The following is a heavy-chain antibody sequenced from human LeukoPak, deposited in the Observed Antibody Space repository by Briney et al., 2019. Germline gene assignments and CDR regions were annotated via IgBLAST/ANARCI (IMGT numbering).Heavy chain of an antibody. CDR3: ARGTRYYDFWSGYSCGMDV. V-gene: IGHV3-30*04. Sequence: GALRLSCAASGFTFSSYAMHWVRQAPGKGLEWVAVISYDGSNKYYADSVKGRFTISRDNSKNTLYLQMNSLRAEDTAVYYCARGTRYYDFWSGYSCGMDVWGQGTTVTASS. CDR2: ISYDGSNK. J-gene: IGHJ6*02. CDR1: GFTFSSYA. D-gene: IGHD3-3*01.